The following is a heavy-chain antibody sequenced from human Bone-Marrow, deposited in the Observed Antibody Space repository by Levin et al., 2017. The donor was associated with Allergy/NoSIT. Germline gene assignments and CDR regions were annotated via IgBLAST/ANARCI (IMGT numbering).Heavy chain of an antibody. CDR2: IIPIFGTA. CDR3: ARGSSTTVTTAPYFDY. Sequence: ASVKVSCKASGGTFSSYAISWVRQAPGQGLEWMGGIIPIFGTANYAQKFQGRVTITADKSTSTAYMELSSLRSEDTAVYYCARGSSTTVTTAPYFDYWGQGTLVTVSS. D-gene: IGHD4-17*01. J-gene: IGHJ4*02. V-gene: IGHV1-69*06. CDR1: GGTFSSYA.